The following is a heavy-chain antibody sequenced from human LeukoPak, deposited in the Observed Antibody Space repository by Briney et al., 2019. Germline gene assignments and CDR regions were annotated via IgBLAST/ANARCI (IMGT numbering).Heavy chain of an antibody. CDR3: AREPTVIQP. CDR1: GFIFSDYY. J-gene: IGHJ4*02. CDR2: ISSSGSTI. V-gene: IGHV3-11*01. Sequence: GGSLRLSCAASGFIFSDYYMTWIRQASGKGLEWISYISSSGSTISYADSVKGRFTISRDNANNSLYLQLNSLRVEDTAVYYCAREPTVIQPWGQGTPVTVSS. D-gene: IGHD5-18*01.